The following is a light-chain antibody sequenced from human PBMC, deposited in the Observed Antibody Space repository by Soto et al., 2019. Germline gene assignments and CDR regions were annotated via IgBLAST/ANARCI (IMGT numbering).Light chain of an antibody. J-gene: IGLJ3*02. Sequence: NFMLTQPHSVSASPGKTVTISCTRSSGSIASNYVQWYQQRPGSSPTTVIYEDTQRPSGVPDRFSGSIDSSSNSASLTISGLKTEDEADYYCQSYDSSNQVFGGGTKVTVL. V-gene: IGLV6-57*01. CDR3: QSYDSSNQV. CDR2: EDT. CDR1: SGSIASNY.